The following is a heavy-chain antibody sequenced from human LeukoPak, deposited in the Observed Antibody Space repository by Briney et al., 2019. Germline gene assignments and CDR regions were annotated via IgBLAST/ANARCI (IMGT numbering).Heavy chain of an antibody. CDR1: GFTFSSYW. J-gene: IGHJ1*01. Sequence: GGSLRLSCAASGFTFSSYWMHWVRHAPGKGLVWVSRINGNGGTTNYADSVEGRFTISRDNAKNTLYLQMNSLRAEDTAVYYCARDLGCSGGNCYPKYFQHWGQGTLVTVSS. D-gene: IGHD2-15*01. V-gene: IGHV3-74*01. CDR2: INGNGGTT. CDR3: ARDLGCSGGNCYPKYFQH.